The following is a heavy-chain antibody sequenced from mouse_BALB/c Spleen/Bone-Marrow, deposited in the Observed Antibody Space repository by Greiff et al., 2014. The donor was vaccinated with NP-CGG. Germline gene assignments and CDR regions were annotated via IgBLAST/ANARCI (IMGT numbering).Heavy chain of an antibody. CDR2: IDPSDSET. D-gene: IGHD1-1*01. Sequence: VQLQESGAELVKPGAPVKLSCKASGYTFTSYWMNWVKQRPGRGLEWIGRIDPSDSETHYNQKFKDKATLTVDKSSSTAYIQLSSLTSEDSAVYYCARGSYLFAHWGQGTLVTVSA. CDR1: GYTFTSYW. V-gene: IGHV1-69*02. CDR3: ARGSYLFAH. J-gene: IGHJ3*01.